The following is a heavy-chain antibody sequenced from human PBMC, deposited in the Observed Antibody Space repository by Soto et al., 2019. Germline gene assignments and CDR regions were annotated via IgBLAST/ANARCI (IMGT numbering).Heavy chain of an antibody. D-gene: IGHD3-22*01. Sequence: QVQLVQSGAEVKKPGASVKVSCKACGYTFASYGINWVRQAPGQGLEWLGWISPYDGYTHYAQILQGRVSMTTDTSTKTAYMELRSLRSDDTAMYYCARGAYYDSSGARNYYFYGMNVWGQGTTVTVSS. CDR1: GYTFASYG. CDR3: ARGAYYDSSGARNYYFYGMNV. CDR2: ISPYDGYT. V-gene: IGHV1-18*01. J-gene: IGHJ6*02.